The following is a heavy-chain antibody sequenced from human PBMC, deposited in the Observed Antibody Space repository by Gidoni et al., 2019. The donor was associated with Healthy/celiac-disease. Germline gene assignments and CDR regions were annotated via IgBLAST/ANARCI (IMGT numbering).Heavy chain of an antibody. J-gene: IGHJ3*02. CDR3: ARGAWGGFRGSYYFHAFDI. D-gene: IGHD1-26*01. CDR1: GGSISSGNW. V-gene: IGHV4-4*02. Sequence: QVQLQESGPGLVKPSGTLSLTCAVSGGSISSGNWWSWVRQPPGKGLEWIGEIYHSGSTNYNPSLKSRVTISVNKSKNQFSLKLSSVTAADTAVYYCARGAWGGFRGSYYFHAFDIWGQGTMVTVSS. CDR2: IYHSGST.